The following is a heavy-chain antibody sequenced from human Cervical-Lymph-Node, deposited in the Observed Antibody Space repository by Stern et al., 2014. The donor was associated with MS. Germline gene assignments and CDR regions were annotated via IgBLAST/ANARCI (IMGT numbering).Heavy chain of an antibody. D-gene: IGHD4-11*01. J-gene: IGHJ4*02. CDR3: ALRRSYYVF. CDR1: GDTFSNYA. Sequence: QVQLVESGSEVKKPGSSVKVSCKPSGDTFSNYALRWVRPAPGQGLEVVGVIYPFYGGTRYGRKFQGRVTITPEESTGTDFMELTNLTSDDTAIYYCALRRSYYVFWGQGTLITVSS. V-gene: IGHV1-69*01. CDR2: IYPFYGGT.